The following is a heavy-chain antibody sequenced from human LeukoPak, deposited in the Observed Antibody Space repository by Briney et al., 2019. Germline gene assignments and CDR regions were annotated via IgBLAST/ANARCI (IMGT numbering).Heavy chain of an antibody. CDR3: AKDLSPMVGAKIFDY. CDR2: IRYDGTNK. Sequence: PGGSLRLSCAASGFIFSNYGVHGVRQAPGKGLEWVAFIRYDGTNKYYADSVKGRFTISRDNSKNTLYLEMSSLRVEDTAVYSCAKDLSPMVGAKIFDYWGQGTLVTVSS. V-gene: IGHV3-30*02. D-gene: IGHD1-26*01. J-gene: IGHJ4*02. CDR1: GFIFSNYG.